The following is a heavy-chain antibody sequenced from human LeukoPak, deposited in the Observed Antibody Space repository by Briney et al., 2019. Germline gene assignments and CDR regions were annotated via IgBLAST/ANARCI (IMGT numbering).Heavy chain of an antibody. Sequence: SETLSLTCTVSGGSISSYFWSWIRQPPGKGLEWIGYIYYSGNTNYNPSLKSRVTISVDTSKNQFSLKLSSVTAADTAVYYCATGTGYSGYDDAFDIWGQGTMVTVSS. CDR3: ATGTGYSGYDDAFDI. CDR2: IYYSGNT. CDR1: GGSISSYF. D-gene: IGHD5-12*01. V-gene: IGHV4-59*08. J-gene: IGHJ3*02.